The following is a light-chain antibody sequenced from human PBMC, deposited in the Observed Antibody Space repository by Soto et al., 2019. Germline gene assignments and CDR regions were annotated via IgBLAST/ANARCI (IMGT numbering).Light chain of an antibody. Sequence: DIQMTQSPSTLSASVGDRVTITCRASQSISSWLAWYQQKPGKAPKLLMYDASSLDSGVPSRFSGSGSGTEFTLTISSLQPDDFTTYYCQQYDSYPYTFGQGTKLEIK. CDR2: DAS. CDR3: QQYDSYPYT. V-gene: IGKV1-5*01. J-gene: IGKJ2*01. CDR1: QSISSW.